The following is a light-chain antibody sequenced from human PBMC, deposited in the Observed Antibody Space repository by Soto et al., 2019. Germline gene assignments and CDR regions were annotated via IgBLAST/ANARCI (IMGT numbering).Light chain of an antibody. CDR2: DAS. CDR3: QQYDDLPLT. Sequence: DIQMTQSPSSLSASVGDRVTITCQAGQDITNYLNWFQQKPGKSPKLLIYDASNLATGVPSRFSGSESGTDFTFTISSLQPEDIATYYCQQYDDLPLTFGGGTKVEIK. V-gene: IGKV1-33*01. CDR1: QDITNY. J-gene: IGKJ4*01.